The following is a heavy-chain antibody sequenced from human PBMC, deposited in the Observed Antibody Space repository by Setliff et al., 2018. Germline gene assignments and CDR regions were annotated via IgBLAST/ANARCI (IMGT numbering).Heavy chain of an antibody. Sequence: PGGSLRLSCAASGFTFSSYAMHWVRQAPGKGLEWVAVISYDGSNKYYADSVKGRFTISRDNSKNTLYLQMNSLRAEDTAMYYCARDLKFFGVGPLHIDYWGQGTLVTAPQ. CDR3: ARDLKFFGVGPLHIDY. V-gene: IGHV3-30*04. D-gene: IGHD3-3*01. CDR2: ISYDGSNK. J-gene: IGHJ4*02. CDR1: GFTFSSYA.